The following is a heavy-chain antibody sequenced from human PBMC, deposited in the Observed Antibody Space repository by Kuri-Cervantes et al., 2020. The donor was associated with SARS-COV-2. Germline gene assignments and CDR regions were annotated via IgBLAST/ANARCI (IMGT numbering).Heavy chain of an antibody. CDR1: GGSFSGYY. CDR3: ARLQVGALDY. CDR2: INHSGST. D-gene: IGHD1-26*01. Sequence: FAGYGGSFSGYYWSWNRQPPGKGLEWIGEINHSGSTNYNPSLKSRVTVSVDTSKNQFSLKLSSVTAADTAVYYCARLQVGALDYWGQGTLVTVSS. J-gene: IGHJ4*02. V-gene: IGHV4-34*01.